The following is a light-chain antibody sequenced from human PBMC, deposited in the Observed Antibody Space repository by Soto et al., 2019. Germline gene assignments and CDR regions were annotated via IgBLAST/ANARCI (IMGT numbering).Light chain of an antibody. CDR1: SSNIGAGYD. CDR3: QSYDSSVSEVV. V-gene: IGLV1-40*01. J-gene: IGLJ1*01. Sequence: QSVLTQPPSVSEAPGQRVTISCTGSSSNIGAGYDVHWYQQLPGTAPKLLIYGNSNRPSGVPDRFSGSKSGTSASLAITGLQAEDEAEYYCQSYDSSVSEVVFGSGTKVTVL. CDR2: GNS.